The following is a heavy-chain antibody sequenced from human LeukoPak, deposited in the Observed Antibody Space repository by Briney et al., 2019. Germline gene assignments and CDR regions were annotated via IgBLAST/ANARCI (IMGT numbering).Heavy chain of an antibody. D-gene: IGHD3-22*01. V-gene: IGHV1-18*01. Sequence: ASVKASCKASGYTFTSYGISWVRQAPGQGLEWMGWISAYNGNTNYAQKLQGRVTMTTDTSTSTAYMELRSLRSDDTAVYYCARDVYYYDSSGYYYESNYYYGMDVWGQGTTVTVSS. CDR3: ARDVYYYDSSGYYYESNYYYGMDV. J-gene: IGHJ6*02. CDR1: GYTFTSYG. CDR2: ISAYNGNT.